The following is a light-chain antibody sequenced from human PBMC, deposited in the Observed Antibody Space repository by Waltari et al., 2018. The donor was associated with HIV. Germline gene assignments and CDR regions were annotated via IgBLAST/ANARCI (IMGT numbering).Light chain of an antibody. Sequence: QSALTQPASVSGSPGQSITISCTGTNEDVGAYNYVSWYQQHPGKAPKLIIYEVTNRPSGSSARFSGAKSGNTASLTISGLQAEDEADYHCSSWTTSTTRVFGGGTKVTVL. CDR1: NEDVGAYNY. V-gene: IGLV2-14*03. CDR3: SSWTTSTTRV. J-gene: IGLJ3*02. CDR2: EVT.